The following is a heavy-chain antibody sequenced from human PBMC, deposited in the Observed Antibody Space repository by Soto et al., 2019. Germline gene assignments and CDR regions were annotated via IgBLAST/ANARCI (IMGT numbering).Heavy chain of an antibody. Sequence: PGGSLRLSCAASGFTFRSFTMNWVRQAPGKGLEWVSTISSNSAYIYYTDALRGRFTISRDNAKNSLHLQMNSLRGEDTAVYYCTRDASPDSSGRGWFDPWGPGTLVTVSS. CDR2: ISSNSAYI. D-gene: IGHD6-25*01. J-gene: IGHJ5*02. CDR3: TRDASPDSSGRGWFDP. CDR1: GFTFRSFT. V-gene: IGHV3-21*01.